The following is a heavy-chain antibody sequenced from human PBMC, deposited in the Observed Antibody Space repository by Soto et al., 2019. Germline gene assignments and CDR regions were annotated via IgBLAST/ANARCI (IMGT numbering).Heavy chain of an antibody. CDR3: ARSPRGIVAAKGTLDY. D-gene: IGHD5-12*01. CDR1: GYTFTTFG. Sequence: QVQLVQSGGEVKKPGASVKVSCKASGYTFTTFGITWVRQAPGQGLEWMGWISTSTGNTNYAQKLQDRVTLTTDTSPRTAYLDLRSLTSDDTAVYYCARSPRGIVAAKGTLDYWGQGTLVTVS. J-gene: IGHJ4*02. CDR2: ISTSTGNT. V-gene: IGHV1-18*04.